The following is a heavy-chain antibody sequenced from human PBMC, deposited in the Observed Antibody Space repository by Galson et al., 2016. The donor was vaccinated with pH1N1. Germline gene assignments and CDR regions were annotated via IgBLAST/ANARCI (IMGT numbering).Heavy chain of an antibody. CDR2: IDPNSGTT. J-gene: IGHJ4*02. D-gene: IGHD3-9*01. CDR1: GYNFNVYY. V-gene: IGHV1-2*02. Sequence: SVKVSCKASGYNFNVYYMHWVRQAPGQGLQWMGWIDPNSGTTYYAQKFQGRVTMTRDTSTGTAYMELSRLTSDDTALYYCARILRTLVFDYWGQGTLVTVSS. CDR3: ARILRTLVFDY.